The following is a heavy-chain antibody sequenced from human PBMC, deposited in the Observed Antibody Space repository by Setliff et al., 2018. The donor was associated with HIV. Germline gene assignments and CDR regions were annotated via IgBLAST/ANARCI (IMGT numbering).Heavy chain of an antibody. CDR2: VYYSGST. J-gene: IGHJ3*02. V-gene: IGHV4-39*01. D-gene: IGHD3-22*01. CDR3: ASRYHYYDSSGYYRQGAFDI. Sequence: PSETLSLTCSVSGGSIEFSSYYWGWIRQPPGKGLEWIGSVYYSGSTYYNPSLKSRLTISVDTSKNQFSLKLSSVTAADTAVYYCASRYHYYDSSGYYRQGAFDIWGQGTMVTVSS. CDR1: GGSIEFSSYY.